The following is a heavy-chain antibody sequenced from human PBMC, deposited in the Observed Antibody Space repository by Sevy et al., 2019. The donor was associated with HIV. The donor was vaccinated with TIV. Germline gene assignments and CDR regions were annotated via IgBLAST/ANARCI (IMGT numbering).Heavy chain of an antibody. CDR2: LIPILGTV. CDR1: GGTFSSYG. D-gene: IGHD6-19*01. Sequence: ASVKVSCKASGGTFSSYGISWVRQAPGQGLEWMGGLIPILGTVNYAQKFQGRVTITVDESTKTAYMELSSLRSEDTAVYYCARGGGNGWYYFDYWGQETLVTVSS. CDR3: ARGGGNGWYYFDY. J-gene: IGHJ4*02. V-gene: IGHV1-69*13.